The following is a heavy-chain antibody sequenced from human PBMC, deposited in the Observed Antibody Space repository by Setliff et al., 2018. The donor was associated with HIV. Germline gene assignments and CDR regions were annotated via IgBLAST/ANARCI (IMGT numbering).Heavy chain of an antibody. V-gene: IGHV4-39*01. J-gene: IGHJ4*02. CDR2: IYHTGQT. D-gene: IGHD3-3*01. CDR1: IDSISSRSDF. CDR3: ARQIASGYWAFDS. Sequence: SETLSLTCTVSIDSISSRSDFWWGWIRQPPGKGLEWIGSIYHTGQTYDNPSVKSRLTISVDTDENQFSLKLRSVTAAETAVYYCARQIASGYWAFDSWGQGNLGTVSS.